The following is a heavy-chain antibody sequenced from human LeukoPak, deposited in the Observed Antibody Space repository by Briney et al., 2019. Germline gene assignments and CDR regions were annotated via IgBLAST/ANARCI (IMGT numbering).Heavy chain of an antibody. J-gene: IGHJ4*02. CDR1: GGSISSYY. CDR3: ARIVGRFLEWFHFDY. CDR2: IYYSGST. D-gene: IGHD3-3*01. Sequence: PPETLSFTCTVSGGSISSYYWSWIRQPPGKGLEWIGYIYYSGSTNYNPSLKSRVTISVDTSKNQFSLKLSSVTAADTAVYYCARIVGRFLEWFHFDYWGQGTLVTVSS. V-gene: IGHV4-59*01.